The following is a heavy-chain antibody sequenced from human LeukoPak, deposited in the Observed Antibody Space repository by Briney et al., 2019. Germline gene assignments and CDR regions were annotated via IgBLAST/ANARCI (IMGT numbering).Heavy chain of an antibody. CDR1: SDSIRSGDYY. CDR2: ISYTGTT. CDR3: ARLGSAPFDY. J-gene: IGHJ4*02. V-gene: IGHV4-30-4*08. D-gene: IGHD3-10*01. Sequence: KPSQTLSLTCTVSSDSIRSGDYYWSWIRQPPGKGLEWIGYISYTGTTYYNPSLKSRVTISEDTSKNLFSLKLNSVTAADTAVYYCARLGSAPFDYWGQGTLVTVSS.